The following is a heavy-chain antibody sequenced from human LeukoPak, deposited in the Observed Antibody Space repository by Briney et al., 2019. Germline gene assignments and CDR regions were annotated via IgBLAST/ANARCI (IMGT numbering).Heavy chain of an antibody. Sequence: ASVKVSCKASGYTFTSYDINWVRQATGRGLEWMGWMNPNSGNTVYAQKFQGRVTMTRNTSISTAYMELSSLRSEDTAVYYCARGGRFGGVSPDFDYWGQGTLVTVSS. CDR2: MNPNSGNT. D-gene: IGHD3-16*01. CDR1: GYTFTSYD. CDR3: ARGGRFGGVSPDFDY. J-gene: IGHJ4*02. V-gene: IGHV1-8*01.